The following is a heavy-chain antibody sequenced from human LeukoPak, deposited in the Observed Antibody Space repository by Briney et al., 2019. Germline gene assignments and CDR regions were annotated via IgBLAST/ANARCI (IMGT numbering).Heavy chain of an antibody. Sequence: KPSETLSLTCGVSGGSISGTNWWSWVRQPPGQGLEWIGEISLAGQINYNPSLNGRVTMSLDKSSNQLSLHLTSVTAADTATYFCSRESGPFCPYGYWGQGTLVIVSS. CDR3: SRESGPFCPYGY. D-gene: IGHD1-26*01. V-gene: IGHV4/OR15-8*02. J-gene: IGHJ4*02. CDR2: ISLAGQI. CDR1: GGSISGTNW.